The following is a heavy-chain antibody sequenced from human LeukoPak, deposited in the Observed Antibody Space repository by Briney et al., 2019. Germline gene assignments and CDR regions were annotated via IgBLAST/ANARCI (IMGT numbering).Heavy chain of an antibody. D-gene: IGHD3-10*01. CDR2: VTDSGSFT. Sequence: GGSLRLSGVASGFTFSSYAMSWVRQTPGKGLECVSTVTDSGSFTAIADSVKGRFTISRDNSKNTLYLQMNSLRAEDTALYYCAQATGAYRGQGTLVTVSS. CDR1: GFTFSSYA. J-gene: IGHJ4*02. V-gene: IGHV3-23*01. CDR3: AQATGAY.